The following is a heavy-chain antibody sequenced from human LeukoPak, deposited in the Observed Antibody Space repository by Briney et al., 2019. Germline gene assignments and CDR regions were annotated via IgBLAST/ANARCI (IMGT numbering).Heavy chain of an antibody. CDR2: IYYSGST. Sequence: SETLSLTCTVSGGSISSSSYYWGWIRQPPGKGLEWIGSIYYSGSTYYNPSLKSRVTISVDTSKSQFSLKLSSVTAADTAVYYCASPNYGGIDYWGQGTLVTVSS. D-gene: IGHD4-23*01. CDR1: GGSISSSSYY. V-gene: IGHV4-39*01. CDR3: ASPNYGGIDY. J-gene: IGHJ4*02.